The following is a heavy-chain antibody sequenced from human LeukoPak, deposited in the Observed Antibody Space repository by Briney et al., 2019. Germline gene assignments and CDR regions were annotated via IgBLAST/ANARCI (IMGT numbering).Heavy chain of an antibody. Sequence: GGSLRLSCAASGFAFSNYWMHWVRQAPGKGLVWVSRINGDGSSTSYADSVKGRLTISRDNAKNTVYLQMSGLRAEDTAVYNCVRLLDRHLWGEETLVTV. J-gene: IGHJ4*02. CDR2: INGDGSST. V-gene: IGHV3-74*01. D-gene: IGHD3/OR15-3a*01. CDR1: GFAFSNYW. CDR3: VRLLDRHL.